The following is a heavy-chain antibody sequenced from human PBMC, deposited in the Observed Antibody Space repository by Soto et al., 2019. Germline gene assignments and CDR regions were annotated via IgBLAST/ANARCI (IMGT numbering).Heavy chain of an antibody. J-gene: IGHJ6*02. CDR2: INPSGGST. V-gene: IGHV1-46*01. CDR3: ARDWEGAAAIGGYYYYYYGMDV. CDR1: GYTFTSYY. D-gene: IGHD2-2*02. Sequence: ASVKVSCKASGYTFTSYYMHCVRQAPGQGLEWMGIINPSGGSTSYAQKFQGRVTMTRDTSTSTVYMELSSLRSEDTAVYYCARDWEGAAAIGGYYYYYYGMDVWGQGTTVTVSS.